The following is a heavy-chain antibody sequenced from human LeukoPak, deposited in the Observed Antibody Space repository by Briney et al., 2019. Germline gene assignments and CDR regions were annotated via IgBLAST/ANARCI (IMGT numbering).Heavy chain of an antibody. V-gene: IGHV4-34*01. D-gene: IGHD6-13*01. CDR1: GGSFSGYY. Sequence: KPSETLSLTCAVYGGSFSGYYWSWIRQPPGKGLEWIGEINHSGSTNYNPSLKSRVTISVDTSKNQFSLKLSSVTAADTAVYYCALAAAGTPSFDHWGQGTLVTVSS. J-gene: IGHJ4*02. CDR2: INHSGST. CDR3: ALAAAGTPSFDH.